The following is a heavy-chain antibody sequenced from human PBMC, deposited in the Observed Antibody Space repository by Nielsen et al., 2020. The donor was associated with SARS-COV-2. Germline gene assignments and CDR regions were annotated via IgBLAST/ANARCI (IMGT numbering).Heavy chain of an antibody. CDR3: ARGSPLGYCSSTSCYRRGWFDP. V-gene: IGHV4-34*01. CDR1: GGSFSGYY. D-gene: IGHD2-2*01. Sequence: SETLSLTCAVYGGSFSGYYWSWIRQPPGKGLEWIGEINHSGSTNYNPSLKSRATISVDTSKNQFSLKLSSVTAADTAVYYCARGSPLGYCSSTSCYRRGWFDPWGQGTLVTVSS. J-gene: IGHJ5*02. CDR2: INHSGST.